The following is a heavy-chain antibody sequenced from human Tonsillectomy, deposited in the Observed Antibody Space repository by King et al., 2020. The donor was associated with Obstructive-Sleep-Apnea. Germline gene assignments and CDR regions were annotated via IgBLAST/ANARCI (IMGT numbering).Heavy chain of an antibody. Sequence: VQLQESGPGLVKPSETLSLTCTVSGGSISSYYWSWIRQPPGKGVGWVGFIYYSGSTNYNPSLKSRVTISVDTSKNQFSLQLSAVTAADTAVYYCARGGGSGWHFDYWGQGTLVTVSS. V-gene: IGHV4-59*01. D-gene: IGHD6-19*01. CDR1: GGSISSYY. CDR3: ARGGGSGWHFDY. CDR2: IYYSGST. J-gene: IGHJ4*02.